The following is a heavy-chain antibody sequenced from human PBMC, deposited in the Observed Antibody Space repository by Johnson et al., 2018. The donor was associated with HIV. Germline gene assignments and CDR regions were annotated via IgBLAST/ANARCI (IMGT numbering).Heavy chain of an antibody. CDR2: ISSSGGTT. V-gene: IGHV3-48*04. Sequence: VQLVESGGGVVQPGRSLRLSCAASGFTFSTYAMHWVRQAPGKGLEWVSYISSSGGTTHNADSVKGRFTISRNNAKNSLYLQMNSLRAEDTAVYFCATVWGNEGRHAFDIWGQGTMVTVSS. CDR3: ATVWGNEGRHAFDI. J-gene: IGHJ3*02. CDR1: GFTFSTYA. D-gene: IGHD4-23*01.